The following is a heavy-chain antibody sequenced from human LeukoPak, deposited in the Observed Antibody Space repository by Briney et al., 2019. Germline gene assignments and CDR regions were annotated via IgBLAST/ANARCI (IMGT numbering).Heavy chain of an antibody. J-gene: IGHJ4*02. V-gene: IGHV4-59*10. Sequence: SETLSLTCAVYGGSFSGYYWSWIRQPPGKGLEWIGRIYTSGTTNYNTTLKSRLTMSVDTSKNQFSLRLSSVTAADTAVYYCAREDPLVAARGLDYWGQGTLVTVSS. CDR3: AREDPLVAARGLDY. CDR2: IYTSGTT. CDR1: GGSFSGYY. D-gene: IGHD2-15*01.